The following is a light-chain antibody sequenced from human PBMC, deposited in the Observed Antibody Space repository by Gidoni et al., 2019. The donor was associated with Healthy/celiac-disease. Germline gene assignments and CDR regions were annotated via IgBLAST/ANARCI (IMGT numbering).Light chain of an antibody. J-gene: IGKJ2*01. CDR3: QQSYSTPWT. Sequence: DSQMTQSPSSLSASVGDRVTITCRASQSISSYLNWYQQKPGKAPKLLIYAASRLQSGVPSRFSGSGSGTDFTLTISSLQPEDFATYYCQQSYSTPWTFGQGTKLEIK. V-gene: IGKV1-39*01. CDR2: AAS. CDR1: QSISSY.